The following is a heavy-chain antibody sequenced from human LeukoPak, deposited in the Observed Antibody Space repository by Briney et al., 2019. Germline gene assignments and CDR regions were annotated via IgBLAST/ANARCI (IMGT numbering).Heavy chain of an antibody. CDR3: ANEIRPNDY. CDR1: GFTFSSHA. Sequence: SGGSLRLSCGASGFTFSSHAMTWVRQAPGKGLEWVSAISISGDTTYYADAVKGRFTISRDNSKNTVYLQMNSLRAEDTAVYYCANEIRPNDYWGQGTLVAVSS. D-gene: IGHD4-17*01. J-gene: IGHJ4*02. V-gene: IGHV3-23*01. CDR2: ISISGDTT.